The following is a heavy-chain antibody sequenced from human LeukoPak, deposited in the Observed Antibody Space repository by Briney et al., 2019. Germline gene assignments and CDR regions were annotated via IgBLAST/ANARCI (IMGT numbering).Heavy chain of an antibody. V-gene: IGHV3-21*01. Sequence: GGSLRLSCAASGFSFSRYSMNWVRQAPGKGLEWVSLISSDNSYIYYADSVRGRFTISRDNAKNSLYLQMSSLRVEDTAVYYCARDLLGERGHWGQGTLVTVSS. D-gene: IGHD1-1*01. CDR3: ARDLLGERGH. CDR2: ISSDNSYI. CDR1: GFSFSRYS. J-gene: IGHJ4*02.